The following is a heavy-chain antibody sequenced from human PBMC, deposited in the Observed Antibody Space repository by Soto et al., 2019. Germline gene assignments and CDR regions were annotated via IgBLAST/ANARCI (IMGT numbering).Heavy chain of an antibody. CDR1: GGSISSSSYY. V-gene: IGHV4-39*01. CDR2: IYYSGST. D-gene: IGHD4-17*01. J-gene: IGHJ6*03. Sequence: SETLSLTCTVSGGSISSSSYYWGWIRQPPGKGLEWIGSIYYSGSTYYNPSLKSRVTISVDTSKNQFSLKLSSVTAADTAVYCCASPVIRSTVTSSPYYYYYMDVWGKGTTVTVSS. CDR3: ASPVIRSTVTSSPYYYYYMDV.